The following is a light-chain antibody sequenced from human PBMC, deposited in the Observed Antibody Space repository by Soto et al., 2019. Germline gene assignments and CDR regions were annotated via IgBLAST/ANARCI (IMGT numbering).Light chain of an antibody. J-gene: IGKJ1*01. V-gene: IGKV3-20*01. CDR2: DAS. CDR3: QRSET. Sequence: EIVLTQSPGTLSLSPGERATLSCRASQSVSSSYLAWYQQKPGQAPRLLIFDASSRPTCIPDRFSGSASGTDFALPISRLEPEDFAVYYCQRSETFGQGPKVDIK. CDR1: QSVSSSY.